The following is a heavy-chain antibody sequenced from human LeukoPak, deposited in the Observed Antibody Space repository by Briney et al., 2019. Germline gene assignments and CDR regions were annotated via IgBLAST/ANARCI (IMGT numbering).Heavy chain of an antibody. V-gene: IGHV1-58*01. CDR3: AAAFGAHFDLFSPPDY. Sequence: SVKVSCKASGFTFTSSAVQWVRQARGQRLEWIGWIVVGSGNTNYAQKFQERVTITRDMSTSTAYMELSSLRSEDTAVYYCAAAFGAHFDLFSPPDYWGQGTLVTVSS. CDR2: IVVGSGNT. D-gene: IGHD3-9*01. J-gene: IGHJ4*02. CDR1: GFTFTSSA.